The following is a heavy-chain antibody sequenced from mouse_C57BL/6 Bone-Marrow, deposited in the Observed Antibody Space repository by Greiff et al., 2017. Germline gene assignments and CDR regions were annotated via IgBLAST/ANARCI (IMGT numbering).Heavy chain of an antibody. V-gene: IGHV5-17*01. Sequence: DVHLVESGGGLVKPGGSLKLSCAASGFTFSDYGMHWVRQAPEKGLEWVAYISSCSSTIYYADTVKGRFTISRDNAKNTLFLQMTSLRSEDTAMYYCARPYFDYWGQGTTLTVSS. CDR2: ISSCSSTI. CDR3: ARPYFDY. J-gene: IGHJ2*01. CDR1: GFTFSDYG.